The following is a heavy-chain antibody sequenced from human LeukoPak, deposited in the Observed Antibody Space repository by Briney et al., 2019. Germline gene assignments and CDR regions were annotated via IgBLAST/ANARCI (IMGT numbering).Heavy chain of an antibody. V-gene: IGHV3-30*18. CDR1: GFTFSSYG. Sequence: PGGSLRLSCAASGFTFSSYGMHWVRQAPGKGLEWVAVISYDGSNKYYADSVKGRFTISRDNSKNMLYLQMNSLRAEDTAFYYCAKDQGLRGIYGPRGGKTIDYWGQGTLVTVSS. D-gene: IGHD2-21*01. CDR3: AKDQGLRGIYGPRGGKTIDY. J-gene: IGHJ4*02. CDR2: ISYDGSNK.